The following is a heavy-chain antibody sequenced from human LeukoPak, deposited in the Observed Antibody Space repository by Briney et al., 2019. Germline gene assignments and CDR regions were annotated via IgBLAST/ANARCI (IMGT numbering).Heavy chain of an antibody. D-gene: IGHD6-6*01. CDR1: GFTFSNYE. CDR2: ISSSGRTI. CDR3: ARPLQRSGIEVRPGYNFDY. J-gene: IGHJ4*02. Sequence: GGSLRLSCAASGFTFSNYEMNWVRQAPGKGLEWISYISSSGRTIYHADSVKGRFTISRDNAKNSLYLHMNSLRAEDTAVYYCARPLQRSGIEVRPGYNFDYWGQGTLVTVS. V-gene: IGHV3-48*03.